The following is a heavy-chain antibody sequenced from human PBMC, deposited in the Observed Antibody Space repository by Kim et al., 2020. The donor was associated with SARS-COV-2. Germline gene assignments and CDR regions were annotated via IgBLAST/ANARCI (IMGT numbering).Heavy chain of an antibody. CDR1: GFTFSSYG. CDR2: ISYDGSNK. V-gene: IGHV3-30*18. Sequence: GGSLRLSCAASGFTFSSYGMHWVRQAPGKGLEWVAVISYDGSNKYYADSVKGRFTISRDNSKNTLYLQMNSLRAEDTAVYYCAKSHYYDSSGSHFDYWGQGTLVTVSS. J-gene: IGHJ4*02. D-gene: IGHD3-22*01. CDR3: AKSHYYDSSGSHFDY.